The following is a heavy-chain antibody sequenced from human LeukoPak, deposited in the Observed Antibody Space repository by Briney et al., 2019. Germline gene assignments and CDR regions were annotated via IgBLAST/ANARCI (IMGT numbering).Heavy chain of an antibody. CDR3: ARLEGASGYYSYFDY. J-gene: IGHJ4*02. V-gene: IGHV3-33*01. D-gene: IGHD3-22*01. Sequence: PGGSLRLSCATSGFTFRSHAMHWVRQSPGKGLEWVAQIWYDGSNKYYADSVKGRFSVSRDNSKNTLYLQMNSLRAEDTAVYYCARLEGASGYYSYFDYWGQGTLVTVSS. CDR2: IWYDGSNK. CDR1: GFTFRSHA.